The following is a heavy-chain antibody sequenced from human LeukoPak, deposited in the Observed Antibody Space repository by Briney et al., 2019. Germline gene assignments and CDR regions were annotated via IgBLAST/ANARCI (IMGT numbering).Heavy chain of an antibody. CDR2: ISGSGGRT. CDR1: GFTFSSYA. CDR3: ARDYGGSSPFDY. V-gene: IGHV3-23*01. J-gene: IGHJ4*02. Sequence: GGSLRLSCAASGFTFSSYAMSWVRQAPEKGLEWVSTISGSGGRTYYADSVKGRFTISRDNSKKTLYLQMNSLRTEDTAIYYCARDYGGSSPFDYWGQGTLVTVSS. D-gene: IGHD4-23*01.